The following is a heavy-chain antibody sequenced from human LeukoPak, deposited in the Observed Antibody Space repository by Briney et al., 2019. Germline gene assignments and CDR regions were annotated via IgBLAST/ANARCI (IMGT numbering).Heavy chain of an antibody. CDR1: GGSISNYY. CDR3: ARAAVTTSRYFQH. CDR2: IYNSGHT. J-gene: IGHJ1*01. D-gene: IGHD4-17*01. Sequence: SETLSLTCTVSGGSISNYYWRWIRQPPGRGLEWIGYIYNSGHTNYNPSLKSRVTISEDTSKNQLSLKLSSVTAADTAVYYCARAAVTTSRYFQHWGQGTLVTVSS. V-gene: IGHV4-59*01.